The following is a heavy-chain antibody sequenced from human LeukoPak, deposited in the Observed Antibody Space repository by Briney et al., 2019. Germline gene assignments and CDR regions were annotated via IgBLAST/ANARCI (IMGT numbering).Heavy chain of an antibody. J-gene: IGHJ6*03. D-gene: IGHD3-3*01. CDR2: INYSGFT. Sequence: PSETLSLTCTVSGGSISSGGYYWGWIRQSPGKGLEWIGHINYSGFTYYSPSLKSRVTLSVDTSKNQVSLKLSSVTAADTATYYCARHRNGFFYYYYMDVWGEGTTVTVSS. CDR1: GGSISSGGYY. CDR3: ARHRNGFFYYYYMDV. V-gene: IGHV4-39*01.